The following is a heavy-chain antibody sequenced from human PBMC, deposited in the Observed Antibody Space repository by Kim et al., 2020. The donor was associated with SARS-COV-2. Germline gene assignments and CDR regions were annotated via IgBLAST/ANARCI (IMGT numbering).Heavy chain of an antibody. CDR3: ARAPRVAVPAAPAVDYYYYLDV. Sequence: ASVKVSCKASGYTFTSYYMHWVRQAPGQGLEWMGIINPSGGSTSYAQKFQGRVTMTRDTSTSTVYMELSSLRSEDTAVYYCARAPRVAVPAAPAVDYYYYLDVCGKGTTVTVSS. J-gene: IGHJ6*03. D-gene: IGHD2-2*01. CDR2: INPSGGST. V-gene: IGHV1-46*01. CDR1: GYTFTSYY.